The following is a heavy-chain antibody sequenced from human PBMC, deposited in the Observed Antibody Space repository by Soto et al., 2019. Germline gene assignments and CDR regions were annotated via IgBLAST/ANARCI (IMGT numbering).Heavy chain of an antibody. D-gene: IGHD3-3*01. CDR2: INHSGGT. J-gene: IGHJ4*02. CDR1: GGSFSGYY. Sequence: PSETLSLTCAVYGGSFSGYYRNWIRQSPGKGLEWIGDINHSGGTNYNPSLKSRVTISLDTSKNQFSLRLSSVTAADTAVYYCATAHYDFWSGLSQKYYFDYWGQGTQVTVSS. V-gene: IGHV4-34*01. CDR3: ATAHYDFWSGLSQKYYFDY.